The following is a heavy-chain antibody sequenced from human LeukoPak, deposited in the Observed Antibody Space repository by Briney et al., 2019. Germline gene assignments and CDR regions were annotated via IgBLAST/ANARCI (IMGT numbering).Heavy chain of an antibody. V-gene: IGHV3-9*01. J-gene: IGHJ4*02. D-gene: IGHD4-17*01. CDR1: GFTFDDYA. CDR3: ASSPYGDNGFIFY. Sequence: GRSLRLSCAASGFTFDDYAMHWVRQAPGKGLEWVSGISWNSGSIGYADSVKGRFTISRDNAKNSLYLQMNSLRAEDTAVYYCASSPYGDNGFIFYWGQGTLVTVSS. CDR2: ISWNSGSI.